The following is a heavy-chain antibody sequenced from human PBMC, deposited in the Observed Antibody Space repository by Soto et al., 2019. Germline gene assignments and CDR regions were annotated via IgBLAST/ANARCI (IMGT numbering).Heavy chain of an antibody. CDR3: ARDRRIAVAGPSGFDWFDL. Sequence: QVQLVESGGGVVQPGRSLRLSCAASGFTFSSYAMHWVRQAPGKGLEWVAVISYDGSNKYYADSVKGRFTISRDNSKNTLYLQRNSLRAEDTAVYYCARDRRIAVAGPSGFDWFDLWGQGTLVTVSS. V-gene: IGHV3-30-3*01. CDR2: ISYDGSNK. J-gene: IGHJ5*02. CDR1: GFTFSSYA. D-gene: IGHD6-19*01.